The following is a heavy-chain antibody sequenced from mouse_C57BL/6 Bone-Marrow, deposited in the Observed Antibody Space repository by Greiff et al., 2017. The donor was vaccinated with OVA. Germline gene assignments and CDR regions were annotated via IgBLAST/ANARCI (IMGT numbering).Heavy chain of an antibody. CDR2: INPSTGGT. V-gene: IGHV1-42*01. CDR3: ASYYGSRNAMDY. CDR1: GYSFTGYY. D-gene: IGHD1-1*01. J-gene: IGHJ4*01. Sequence: VQLQQSGPELVKPGASVKISCKASGYSFTGYYMNWVKQSPEKSLEWIGEINPSTGGTTYNQKFRAKATLTVNKSSSTAYMQLKSLTSEDSAVYYCASYYGSRNAMDYWGQGTSVTVSS.